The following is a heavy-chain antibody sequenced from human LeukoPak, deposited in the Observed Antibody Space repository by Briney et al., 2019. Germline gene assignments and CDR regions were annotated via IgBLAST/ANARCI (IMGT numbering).Heavy chain of an antibody. CDR3: ARNGYTQSLDY. CDR2: INHSGST. Sequence: KTSETLSLTCAVYGGSFSGYYWSWIRQPPGKGLEWIGEINHSGSTNYNPSLKSRVTISVDTSKNQFSLKLSSVTAADTAVYYCARNGYTQSLDYWGQGTLVTVSS. CDR1: GGSFSGYY. D-gene: IGHD5-24*01. V-gene: IGHV4-34*01. J-gene: IGHJ4*02.